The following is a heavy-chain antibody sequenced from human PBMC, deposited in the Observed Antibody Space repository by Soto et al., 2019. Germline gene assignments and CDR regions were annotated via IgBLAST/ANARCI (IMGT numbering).Heavy chain of an antibody. CDR2: INHSGST. Sequence: PSETLPLTCAVYGGSFSGYYWRWIRQPPGKGLEWIGEINHSGSTNYNPSLKSRVTISVDTSKNQFSLKLSSVTAADTAVYYCARVRSIAARRYYFDYWGRGTLVTVSS. CDR3: ARVRSIAARRYYFDY. D-gene: IGHD6-13*01. J-gene: IGHJ4*02. V-gene: IGHV4-34*01. CDR1: GGSFSGYY.